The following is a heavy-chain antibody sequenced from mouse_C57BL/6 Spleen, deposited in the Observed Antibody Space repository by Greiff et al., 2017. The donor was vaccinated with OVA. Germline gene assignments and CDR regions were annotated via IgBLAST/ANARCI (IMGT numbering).Heavy chain of an antibody. Sequence: VQLQQSGPELVKPGASVKISCKASGYTFTDYYMNWVKQSHGKSLEWIGDINPNNGGTSYNQKFKGKATLTVDKSSSTAYMELRSLTSEDSAVYYCARDYDYDGGLFAYWGQGTLVTVSA. CDR3: ARDYDYDGGLFAY. J-gene: IGHJ3*01. D-gene: IGHD2-4*01. V-gene: IGHV1-26*01. CDR1: GYTFTDYY. CDR2: INPNNGGT.